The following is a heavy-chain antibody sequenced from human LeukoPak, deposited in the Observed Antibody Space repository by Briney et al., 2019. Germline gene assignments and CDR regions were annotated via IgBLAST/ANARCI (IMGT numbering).Heavy chain of an antibody. CDR1: GGSISSYY. D-gene: IGHD2-2*01. CDR3: ASDLVVAPYNWFDP. Sequence: SETLSLTCTVSGGSISSYYWSWIRQPAGKGLEWIGRMQISGITNYNPSLQSRVTMSLDTSKNQFSLKLSSVTAADTAVYYCASDLVVAPYNWFDPWGQGTPVTVSS. V-gene: IGHV4-4*07. J-gene: IGHJ5*02. CDR2: MQISGIT.